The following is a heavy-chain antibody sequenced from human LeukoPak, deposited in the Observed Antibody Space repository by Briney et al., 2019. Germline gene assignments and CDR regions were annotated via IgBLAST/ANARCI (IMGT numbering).Heavy chain of an antibody. Sequence: ASVKVSCKASGYTFTSYYMHWVRQAPGQGLEWMGIINPSGGSTSYAQKFQGRVTMTRDTSTSTVYMELSSLRSEDTAVYYCARRGYYDFWSGYHTSSNGEEVMLFDYWGQGTLVTVSS. CDR2: INPSGGST. V-gene: IGHV1-46*01. CDR1: GYTFTSYY. D-gene: IGHD3-3*01. CDR3: ARRGYYDFWSGYHTSSNGEEVMLFDY. J-gene: IGHJ4*02.